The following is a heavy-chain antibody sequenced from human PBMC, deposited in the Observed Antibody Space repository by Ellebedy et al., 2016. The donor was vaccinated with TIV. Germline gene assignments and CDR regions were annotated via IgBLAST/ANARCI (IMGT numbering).Heavy chain of an antibody. J-gene: IGHJ2*01. Sequence: SETLSLTXTVSGGSLSSSTYWAWIRQPPGKGLAWIGSIYYSSGSTYYNPSLKSRVTISVDTSQFSLKLSSVAAADAAVYFCARPSSTWYFDLWGRGTLVTVSS. CDR2: IYYSSGST. D-gene: IGHD3-16*02. V-gene: IGHV4-39*01. CDR1: GGSLSSSTY. CDR3: ARPSSTWYFDL.